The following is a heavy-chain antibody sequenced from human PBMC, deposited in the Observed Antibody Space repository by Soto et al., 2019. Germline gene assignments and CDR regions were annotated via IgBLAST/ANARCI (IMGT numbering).Heavy chain of an antibody. D-gene: IGHD3-3*01. CDR2: LDYEEGER. CDR3: ASLGATYYDFWSGYNDY. CDR1: GNTLSGLP. V-gene: IGHV1-24*01. Sequence: ASVKVSCKVSGNTLSGLPMHWVRQAPGKGLEWMGSLDYEEGERNFAHRFQGRVTVTEDTSTDTAYMDLSSLKSEDTAVYYCASLGATYYDFWSGYNDYWGQGTLVTVSS. J-gene: IGHJ4*02.